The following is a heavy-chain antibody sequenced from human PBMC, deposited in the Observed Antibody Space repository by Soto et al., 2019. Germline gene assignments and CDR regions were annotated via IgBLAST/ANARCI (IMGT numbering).Heavy chain of an antibody. J-gene: IGHJ4*02. CDR3: ARARLDVVGYFDY. D-gene: IGHD2-21*01. Sequence: QVQLQESGPGLVKPSQTLSLTCTASGGSISSGGYYWSWIRQHPGKGLEWIGYIYYSGSTYYNPSLKSRVTISVDTSKNQFSLKLSSVTAADTAVYYCARARLDVVGYFDYWGQGTLVTVSS. V-gene: IGHV4-31*03. CDR1: GGSISSGGYY. CDR2: IYYSGST.